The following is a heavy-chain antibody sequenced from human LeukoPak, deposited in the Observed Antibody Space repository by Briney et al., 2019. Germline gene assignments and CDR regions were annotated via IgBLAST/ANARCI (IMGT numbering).Heavy chain of an antibody. J-gene: IGHJ5*02. CDR3: ARGYCSGGSCYSWFDP. CDR2: MYDSGST. Sequence: TPSETLSLTCTVSGGSISSHYWSWIRQPPGKGLEWIGYMYDSGSTKYNPSLKSRVTISVDTSKNQFSLKLSSVTAADTAVYYCARGYCSGGSCYSWFDPWGQGTLVTVSS. D-gene: IGHD2-15*01. CDR1: GGSISSHY. V-gene: IGHV4-59*11.